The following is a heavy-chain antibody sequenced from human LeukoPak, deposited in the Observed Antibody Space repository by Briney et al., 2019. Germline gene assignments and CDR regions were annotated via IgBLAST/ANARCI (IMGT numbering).Heavy chain of an antibody. V-gene: IGHV3-30*03. CDR3: ARKASFLDY. J-gene: IGHJ4*02. D-gene: IGHD2-21*01. Sequence: PGGSLRLSCAASGFTFSNSGMHWVRQAPGKGLEWVALISYDGSNKYYADSVKGRFTISRDNAMNSLYLQMNSLRAEDTAVYYCARKASFLDYWGQGTLVTVSS. CDR2: ISYDGSNK. CDR1: GFTFSNSG.